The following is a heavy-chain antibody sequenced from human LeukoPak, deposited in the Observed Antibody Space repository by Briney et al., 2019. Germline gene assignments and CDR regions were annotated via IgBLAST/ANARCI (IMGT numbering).Heavy chain of an antibody. Sequence: SVKVSCKASGGTFSSYAISWVRQAPGQGLEWMGGIIPIFGTANYAQKFQGRVTITTDESTSTAYMELSSLRSEDTAVYYCARAILASYCSSTSCYTGGGAFDYWGQGTLVTVSS. CDR1: GGTFSSYA. D-gene: IGHD2-2*02. CDR3: ARAILASYCSSTSCYTGGGAFDY. V-gene: IGHV1-69*05. CDR2: IIPIFGTA. J-gene: IGHJ4*02.